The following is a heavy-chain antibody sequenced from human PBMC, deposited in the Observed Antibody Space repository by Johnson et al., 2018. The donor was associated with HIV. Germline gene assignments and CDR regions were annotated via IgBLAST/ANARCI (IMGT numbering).Heavy chain of an antibody. V-gene: IGHV3-7*05. D-gene: IGHD1-14*01. J-gene: IGHJ3*02. CDR1: GFTFTNYW. CDR3: ARGPKNPGLDAFDI. CDR2: IKQDGSEK. Sequence: VQLVESGGGVVQPGGSLRLSCAASGFTFTNYWMSWVRQAPGKGLEWVANIKQDGSEKYYVDSVKGRFTVSRDNSKNAVYLQMNSLKTEDTAVYYCARGPKNPGLDAFDIWGQGTVVTVSS.